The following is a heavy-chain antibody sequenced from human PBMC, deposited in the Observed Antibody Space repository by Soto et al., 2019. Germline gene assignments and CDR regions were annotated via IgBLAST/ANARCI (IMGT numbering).Heavy chain of an antibody. V-gene: IGHV3-33*01. D-gene: IGHD3-22*01. J-gene: IGHJ4*02. CDR3: ARYYYDISGYYPL. Sequence: QVQLVESGGGVVQPGRSLRLSCAASGFTFSSYGMHWVRQAPGKGLEWVAVIWSDGSNKYYADSVKGRFTISRDNSKNTLYLQRNSLKAADPAVYYCARYYYDISGYYPLWGQGPLVTVSS. CDR2: IWSDGSNK. CDR1: GFTFSSYG.